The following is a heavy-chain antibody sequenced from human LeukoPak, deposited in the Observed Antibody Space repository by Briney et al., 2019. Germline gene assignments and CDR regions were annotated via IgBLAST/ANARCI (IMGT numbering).Heavy chain of an antibody. CDR2: IYHSGST. V-gene: IGHV4-38-2*01. D-gene: IGHD4-11*01. CDR3: ARVDSRWFAP. Sequence: SETLSLTCAVSGYSISSGYYWGWIRQPPGQGLEWIGSIYHSGSTYYNPSLKSRVTISVDTSKNQFSLKLSSVTAADTAVYYCARVDSRWFAPWGQGTLVTVCS. CDR1: GYSISSGYY. J-gene: IGHJ5*02.